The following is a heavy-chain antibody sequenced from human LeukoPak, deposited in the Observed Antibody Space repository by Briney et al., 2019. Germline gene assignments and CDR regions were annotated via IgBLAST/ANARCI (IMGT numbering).Heavy chain of an antibody. CDR3: AHRRGGYSGYVRLNWFDP. CDR1: GFSLSTRGVG. J-gene: IGHJ5*02. Sequence: KQSGPTLVKSTQTLTLTCTFSGFSLSTRGVGVGWIRQPPGKALEWLALIYWDDDKRYSPSLKSRLTITKDTSKNQVVLTMTNMDPVDTATYYCAHRRGGYSGYVRLNWFDPWGQGTLVTVSS. D-gene: IGHD5-12*01. CDR2: IYWDDDK. V-gene: IGHV2-5*02.